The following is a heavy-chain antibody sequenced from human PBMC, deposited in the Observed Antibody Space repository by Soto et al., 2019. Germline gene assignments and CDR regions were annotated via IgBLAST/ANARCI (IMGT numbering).Heavy chain of an antibody. CDR3: ARGTSRADGLYGSWYGGFVIDY. J-gene: IGHJ4*02. CDR1: GGSFSGYY. D-gene: IGHD6-13*01. V-gene: IGHV4-34*01. Sequence: SETLSLTCAVYGGSFSGYYWSWIRQPPGKGLEWIGEINHSGSTNYNPAPKSRVTISVDTSKNQFSLKLSSVTAADTAVYYCARGTSRADGLYGSWYGGFVIDYWGQGTLVTVSS. CDR2: INHSGST.